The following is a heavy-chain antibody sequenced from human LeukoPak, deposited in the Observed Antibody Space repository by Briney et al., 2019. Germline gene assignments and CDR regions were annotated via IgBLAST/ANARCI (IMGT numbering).Heavy chain of an antibody. CDR1: GGSISSYY. D-gene: IGHD2-2*01. V-gene: IGHV4-59*08. CDR2: IYYSGST. CDR3: ARGPYPDDYGDN. J-gene: IGHJ4*02. Sequence: SETLSLTCTVSGGSISSYYWSWFRQPPGKGLEWIGYIYYSGSTNYNPSLKSRVTISVDTSKNQFSLKLSSVTAADTAVYYCARGPYPDDYGDNWGQGTLVTVSS.